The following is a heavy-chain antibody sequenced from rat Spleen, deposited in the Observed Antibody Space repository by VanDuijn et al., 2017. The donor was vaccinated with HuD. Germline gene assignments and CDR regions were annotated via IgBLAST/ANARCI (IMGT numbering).Heavy chain of an antibody. Sequence: EVQLQESGPGLVKPSQSLSLTCSVTGYSITSSYRWNWIRKFPGNKLEWMGYINSAGSTNYNPSLKSRISITRDTSKNQFFLQVNSVTTEDTATYYCARSRGAFDYWGQGVMVTVSS. D-gene: IGHD1-11*01. V-gene: IGHV3-3*01. CDR1: GYSITSSYR. CDR2: INSAGST. CDR3: ARSRGAFDY. J-gene: IGHJ2*01.